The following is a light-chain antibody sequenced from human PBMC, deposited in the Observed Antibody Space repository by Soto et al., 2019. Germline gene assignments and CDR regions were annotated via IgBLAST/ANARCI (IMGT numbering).Light chain of an antibody. Sequence: IVMTQSPATLSLSPWQRSTIYSSASQSVSSSYLAWYQQKPGQAPRLLIYDASNRATGIPARFSGSGSGTDFTLTISSLEPEDFAVYYCQQRSNWFLTFGQGTRLEI. CDR1: QSVSSSY. CDR2: DAS. V-gene: IGKV3-11*01. J-gene: IGKJ5*01. CDR3: QQRSNWFLT.